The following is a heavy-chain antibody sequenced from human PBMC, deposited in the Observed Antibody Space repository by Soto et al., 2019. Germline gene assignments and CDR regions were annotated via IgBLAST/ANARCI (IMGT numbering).Heavy chain of an antibody. J-gene: IGHJ6*02. CDR2: IFSGSGGNT. Sequence: GGSLRLSCAASGFTFSSYAMSWVRQAPGKGLEWVSGIFSGSGGNTYYADSVKGRFTISRDNSKNTLYLQMNSLRAEDTAVYYCAKDRTVVVPAPKDAWGQGTTVTVSS. CDR1: GFTFSSYA. V-gene: IGHV3-23*01. CDR3: AKDRTVVVPAPKDA. D-gene: IGHD2-2*01.